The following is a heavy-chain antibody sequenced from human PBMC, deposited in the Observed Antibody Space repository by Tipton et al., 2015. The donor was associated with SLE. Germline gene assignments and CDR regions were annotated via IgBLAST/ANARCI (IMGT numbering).Heavy chain of an antibody. CDR2: ISWNSGSI. J-gene: IGHJ4*02. Sequence: SLRLSCTVSGFTFDDYAMHWVRQAPGKGLEWVSGISWNSGSIGYADSVKGRFTISRDNAKNSLYLQMNSLRAEDMALYYCAKDIEPSRWLPFDYWGQGTLVTVSS. D-gene: IGHD6-13*01. CDR1: GFTFDDYA. V-gene: IGHV3-9*03. CDR3: AKDIEPSRWLPFDY.